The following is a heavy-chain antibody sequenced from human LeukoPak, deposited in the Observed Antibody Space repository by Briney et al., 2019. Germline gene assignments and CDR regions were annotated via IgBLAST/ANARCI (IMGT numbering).Heavy chain of an antibody. CDR1: GGSISSGSYY. V-gene: IGHV4-61*02. CDR2: IYTSGST. J-gene: IGHJ4*02. CDR3: ARAGYRLRYFSLDY. Sequence: PSETLSLTCAVSGGSISSGSYYWSWIRQPAGKGLEWIGRIYTSGSTNYNPSLKSRVTISVDTSKNQFSLKLSSVTAADTAVYYCARAGYRLRYFSLDYWGQGTLVTVSS. D-gene: IGHD3-9*01.